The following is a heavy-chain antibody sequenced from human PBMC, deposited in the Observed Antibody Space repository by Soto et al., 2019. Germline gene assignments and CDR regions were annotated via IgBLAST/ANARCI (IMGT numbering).Heavy chain of an antibody. V-gene: IGHV1-24*01. D-gene: IGHD3-3*01. J-gene: IGHJ4*02. CDR1: GYTLTELS. CDR3: ATSHTQYYDFWSGYHNLLFDY. Sequence: EASVKVSCKVSGYTLTELSMHWVRQAPGKGLEWMGGFDPEDGETIYAQKVQGRVTMTEDTSTDTAYMELSSLRSEDTAVYYCATSHTQYYDFWSGYHNLLFDYWGQGTLVTVSS. CDR2: FDPEDGET.